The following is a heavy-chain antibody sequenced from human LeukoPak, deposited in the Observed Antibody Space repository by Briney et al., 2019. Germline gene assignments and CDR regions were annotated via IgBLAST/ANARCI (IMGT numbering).Heavy chain of an antibody. J-gene: IGHJ4*02. Sequence: SETLSLTCTVSGVSISRFFWSWIRQPPGKGLEFIGYINNRGGTKINPSLTSRVTISLGTLQNQFYLLLQSVTAADTAIYYCARLSGGGGNLLDSWGQGALLTVSS. CDR2: INNRGGT. V-gene: IGHV4-59*08. CDR3: ARLSGGGGNLLDS. CDR1: GVSISRFF. D-gene: IGHD4-23*01.